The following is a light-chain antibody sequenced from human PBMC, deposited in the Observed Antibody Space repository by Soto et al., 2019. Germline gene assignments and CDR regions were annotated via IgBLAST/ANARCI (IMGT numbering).Light chain of an antibody. CDR1: QSVSSSY. V-gene: IGKV3-20*01. J-gene: IGKJ4*01. CDR2: GAS. Sequence: EVVLTQSPGTLSLSPGETATLSCRASQSVSSSYLAWYQQKPGQAPRLLIYGASSRATGTPDRFSGSGSGTDFTLTISRLEPEDFAVYYCQQYDTSPPLTFGGGTKVDIK. CDR3: QQYDTSPPLT.